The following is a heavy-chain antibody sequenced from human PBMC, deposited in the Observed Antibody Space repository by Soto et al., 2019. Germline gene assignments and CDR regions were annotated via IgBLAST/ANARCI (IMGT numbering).Heavy chain of an antibody. CDR1: GGTFSSYA. D-gene: IGHD5-12*01. J-gene: IGHJ6*02. CDR2: IIPIFGTA. Sequence: GASVKVSCKASGGTFSSYAISWVRQAPGQGLEWMGGIIPIFGTANYAQKFQGRVTITADESTSTAYMELSSLRSEDTAVYYCARDRVAQSLNYYYGMDVWGQGTTVTVSS. V-gene: IGHV1-69*13. CDR3: ARDRVAQSLNYYYGMDV.